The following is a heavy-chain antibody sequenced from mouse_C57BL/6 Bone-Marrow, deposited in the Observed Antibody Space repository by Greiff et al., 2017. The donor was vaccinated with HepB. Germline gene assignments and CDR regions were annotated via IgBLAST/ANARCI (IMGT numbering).Heavy chain of an antibody. CDR2: IWSGGST. J-gene: IGHJ4*01. V-gene: IGHV2-2*01. CDR1: GFSLTSYG. Sequence: VQLVESGPGLVQPSQILSITCTVSGFSLTSYGVHWVRQSPGKGLEWLGVIWSGGSTDYNAAFISRLSISKDNSKSQVFFKMNSLQADDTAIYYCARNYYSKGGAMDYWGQGTSVTVSS. D-gene: IGHD2-5*01. CDR3: ARNYYSKGGAMDY.